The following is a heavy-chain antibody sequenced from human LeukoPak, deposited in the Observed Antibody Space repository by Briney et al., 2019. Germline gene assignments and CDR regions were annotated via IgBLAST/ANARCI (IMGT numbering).Heavy chain of an antibody. J-gene: IGHJ4*02. D-gene: IGHD4-17*01. Sequence: GGSLRLSCAASGFTFSSYAMSWVRQAPGKGLEWVSAVSGSGGNTYNANSVKGRFTVSRDNSKNTVYLQMNSLRAEDTAVYYCARGGDYFSFDYWGQGTLVTVSS. CDR3: ARGGDYFSFDY. V-gene: IGHV3-23*01. CDR1: GFTFSSYA. CDR2: VSGSGGNT.